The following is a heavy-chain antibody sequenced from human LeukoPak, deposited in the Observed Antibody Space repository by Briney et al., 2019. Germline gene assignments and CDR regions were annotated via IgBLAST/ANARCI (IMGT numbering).Heavy chain of an antibody. CDR1: GGSISNNY. CDR2: INHSGST. V-gene: IGHV4-34*01. D-gene: IGHD2-15*01. Sequence: PSETLSLTCTVSGGSISNNYWSWIRQPPGKGLEWIGEINHSGSTNYNPSLKSRVTISVDTSKNQFSLKVSSVTAADTAVYYCARGGGRDFDYWGQGTLVTVSS. J-gene: IGHJ4*02. CDR3: ARGGGRDFDY.